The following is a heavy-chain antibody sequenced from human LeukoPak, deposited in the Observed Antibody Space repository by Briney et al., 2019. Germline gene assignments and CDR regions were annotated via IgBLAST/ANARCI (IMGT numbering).Heavy chain of an antibody. CDR3: AKGEDGFEYYYYIDG. CDR2: IIPSGGRT. D-gene: IGHD2/OR15-2a*01. CDR1: GFTFNNYV. V-gene: IGHV3-23*01. Sequence: SGGTLRLSCEASGFTFNNYVMNWVRQAPGKGLEWVSSIIPSGGRTNYAESVKGRFTISRDNSKNTVDLQMNTLRAEDTAVYYCAKGEDGFEYYYYIDGWGKGTTVTVSS. J-gene: IGHJ6*03.